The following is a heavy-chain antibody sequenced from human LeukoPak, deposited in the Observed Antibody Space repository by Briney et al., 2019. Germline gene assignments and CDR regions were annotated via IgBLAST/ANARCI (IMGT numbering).Heavy chain of an antibody. D-gene: IGHD2-2*01. CDR1: GFIFSNYA. Sequence: GGSLRLSCAASGFIFSNYAMSWVRQVPGKGLEWVSGISGNGGSTYYADSMKGQFTISRDNSKNTLYLQMNSLRVEDTAVYYCAKDRVVPAAIGGYFDYWGQGTLVTVSS. J-gene: IGHJ4*02. V-gene: IGHV3-23*01. CDR2: ISGNGGST. CDR3: AKDRVVPAAIGGYFDY.